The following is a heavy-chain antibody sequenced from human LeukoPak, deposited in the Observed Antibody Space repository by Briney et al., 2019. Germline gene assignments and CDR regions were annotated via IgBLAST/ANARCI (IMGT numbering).Heavy chain of an antibody. V-gene: IGHV3-7*03. CDR2: INQEGSET. CDR3: VRDQNWSFDY. D-gene: IGHD3-3*01. CDR1: GFTFNTYW. J-gene: IGHJ4*02. Sequence: GGSLRLSCATSGFTFNTYWITCVRQAPGKGPQWVSHINQEGSETYYVDSVKGRFTISRDNAKTAVYLQMNSLTTEDRGLYYCVRDQNWSFDYWGQGTRVSVSS.